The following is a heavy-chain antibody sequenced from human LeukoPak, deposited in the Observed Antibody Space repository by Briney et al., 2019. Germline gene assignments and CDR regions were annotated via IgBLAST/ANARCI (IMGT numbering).Heavy chain of an antibody. CDR3: ARRSGSWSGYSYYFDY. V-gene: IGHV3-23*01. CDR1: GFTFSSYA. J-gene: IGHJ4*02. D-gene: IGHD3-3*01. Sequence: GGSLRLSCAASGFTFSSYAMSWVRQAPGKGLEWVSAICGSGGSTYYADSVKGRFTISRDNSKNSLYLQMNSLRAEDTAVYYCARRSGSWSGYSYYFDYWGQGTLVTVSS. CDR2: ICGSGGST.